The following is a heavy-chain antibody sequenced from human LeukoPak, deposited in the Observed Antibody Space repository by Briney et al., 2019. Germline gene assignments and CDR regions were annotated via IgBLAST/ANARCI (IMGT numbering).Heavy chain of an antibody. CDR3: ARGPYSYDSSGAFDI. V-gene: IGHV4-4*07. CDR2: IYTSGST. D-gene: IGHD3-22*01. CDR1: GVSITRYY. J-gene: IGHJ3*02. Sequence: SETLSLTCTVSGVSITRYYWSWIRQPAGKGLEWIGRIYTSGSTNYNPSLKSRVTISVDTSKNQFSLKLSSVTAADTAVYFCARGPYSYDSSGAFDIWGQGTMVTVSS.